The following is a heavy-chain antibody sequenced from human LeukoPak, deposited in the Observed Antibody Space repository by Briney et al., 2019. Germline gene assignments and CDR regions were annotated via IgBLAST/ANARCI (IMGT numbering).Heavy chain of an antibody. J-gene: IGHJ6*02. CDR2: IYTSGST. Sequence: SETLSLTCTVSGGSIRSYYWSWIREPAGKGAEWIGRIYTSGSTNYNPSLKSRVTMSVDTSKNQFSLKLSSVTAADTAVYYCARGGVMVAGTPYYYYGMDVWGQGTTVTVSS. V-gene: IGHV4-4*07. CDR3: ARGGVMVAGTPYYYYGMDV. D-gene: IGHD2-8*01. CDR1: GGSIRSYY.